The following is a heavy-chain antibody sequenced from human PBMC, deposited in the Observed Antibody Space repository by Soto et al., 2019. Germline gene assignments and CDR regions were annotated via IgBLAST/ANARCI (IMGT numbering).Heavy chain of an antibody. Sequence: ASVKVSCKASGYTLTSYGISWVRQAPGQGLEWMGWISAYNGNTNYAQKLQGRVTMTTDTSTSTAYMEMLSLRSDDTAVYYCAREVSGLSNWFDPCGQGTLVTVSS. V-gene: IGHV1-18*01. D-gene: IGHD6-19*01. CDR1: GYTLTSYG. CDR3: AREVSGLSNWFDP. CDR2: ISAYNGNT. J-gene: IGHJ5*02.